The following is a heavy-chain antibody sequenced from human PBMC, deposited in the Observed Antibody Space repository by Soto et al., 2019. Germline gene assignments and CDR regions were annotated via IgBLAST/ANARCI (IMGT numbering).Heavy chain of an antibody. CDR3: ARGPSYSDSYFDH. CDR1: EFTFSNYA. J-gene: IGHJ4*02. Sequence: GGSLRLSCAASEFTFSNYAMHWVRPAPGKGLQWLAVISYDGNNKYYADSVEGRFTISRDNSKNTVYLQMNSLRLEDTAVYYCARGPSYSDSYFDHWGQGTLVTVSS. CDR2: ISYDGNNK. V-gene: IGHV3-30*03. D-gene: IGHD4-17*01.